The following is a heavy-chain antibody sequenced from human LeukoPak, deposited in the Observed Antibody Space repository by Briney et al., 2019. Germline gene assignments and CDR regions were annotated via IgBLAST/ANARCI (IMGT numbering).Heavy chain of an antibody. V-gene: IGHV3-48*03. CDR3: ATHTIGYSSSGAFDI. CDR2: ISSSGSTI. CDR1: GFTFSSYE. D-gene: IGHD6-13*01. J-gene: IGHJ3*02. Sequence: QTGGSLTLSCAASGFTFSSYEMNWVRQAPGKGLEWVSYISSSGSTINYAGSVKGRFTTSRDNAKNSLYLQMNSLRAEDTAVYYCATHTIGYSSSGAFDIWGQGTMVTVSS.